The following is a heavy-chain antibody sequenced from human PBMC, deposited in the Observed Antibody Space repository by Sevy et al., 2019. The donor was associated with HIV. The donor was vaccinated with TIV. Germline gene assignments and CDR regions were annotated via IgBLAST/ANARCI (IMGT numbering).Heavy chain of an antibody. V-gene: IGHV4-59*01. CDR3: ARGWFKWNDVDY. J-gene: IGHJ4*02. D-gene: IGHD1-20*01. CDR1: GGSMNIYY. Sequence: SETLSLTCSVSGGSMNIYYWSWIRQPPGKGLEWIGFLYYSGSTNYNPSFKGRVTISVDTSTNQFSLKLSSVTAADTAVYYCARGWFKWNDVDYWGQGTLVTVSS. CDR2: LYYSGST.